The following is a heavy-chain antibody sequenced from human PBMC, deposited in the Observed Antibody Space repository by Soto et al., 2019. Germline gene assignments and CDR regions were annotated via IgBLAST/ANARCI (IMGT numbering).Heavy chain of an antibody. CDR2: IWYDGSNK. J-gene: IGHJ6*02. D-gene: IGHD6-13*01. V-gene: IGHV3-33*01. CDR1: GFTFSSYG. CDR3: ARHYMESSSWYEESQQYYYYYGMDV. Sequence: QVQLVESGGGVVQPGRSLRLSCAASGFTFSSYGMHWVRQAPGKGLEWVAVIWYDGSNKYYADSVKGRFTISRDNSKNTLYLQMNSLRAEDTAVYYCARHYMESSSWYEESQQYYYYYGMDVWGQGTTVTVSS.